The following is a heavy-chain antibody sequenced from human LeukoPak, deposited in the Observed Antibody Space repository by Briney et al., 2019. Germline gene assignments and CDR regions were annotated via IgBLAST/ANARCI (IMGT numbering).Heavy chain of an antibody. Sequence: SETLSLTCTVSGGSISSYYWRWIRQPPGKGLEWIGYIYYGGSTSYNPSLKSRVTISVDTSKNQLSLKLSSVTAADTAVYYCARYHRGSYYFDYWGQGTLVTVSS. CDR1: GGSISSYY. V-gene: IGHV4-59*01. J-gene: IGHJ4*02. D-gene: IGHD1-26*01. CDR2: IYYGGST. CDR3: ARYHRGSYYFDY.